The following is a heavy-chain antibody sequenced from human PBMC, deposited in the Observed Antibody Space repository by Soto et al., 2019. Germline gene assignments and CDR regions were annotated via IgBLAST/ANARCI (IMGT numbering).Heavy chain of an antibody. V-gene: IGHV4-34*01. CDR2: INHSGST. D-gene: IGHD1-7*01. Sequence: QPLGKGLEWIGEINHSGSTNYNPSLKSRVTISVDTSKNQFSLKLSSVTAADTAVYYCALITGTTGAVFYWGQGTLVTVSS. CDR3: ALITGTTGAVFY. J-gene: IGHJ4*02.